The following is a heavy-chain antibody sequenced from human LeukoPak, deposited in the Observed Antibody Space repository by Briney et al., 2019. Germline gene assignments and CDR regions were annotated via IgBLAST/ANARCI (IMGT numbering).Heavy chain of an antibody. J-gene: IGHJ4*02. V-gene: IGHV3-23*01. D-gene: IGHD5-12*01. CDR3: AKGDSYGGYIGHDF. CDR2: ISGSGGST. Sequence: GGSLRLSCAASGFTFSSYAMSWVRQAPGKGLEWVSAISGSGGSTYYADSVKGRFTISRDNSKNTLYLQMNSLRAEDTAVYYCAKGDSYGGYIGHDFWGQGTLVTVSS. CDR1: GFTFSSYA.